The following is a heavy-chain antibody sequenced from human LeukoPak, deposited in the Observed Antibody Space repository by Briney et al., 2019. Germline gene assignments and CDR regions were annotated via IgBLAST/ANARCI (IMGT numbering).Heavy chain of an antibody. V-gene: IGHV3-48*01. Sequence: GGSLRLSCAASGFTFSSYSMNWVRQAPGKGLEWVSYISSSSSTIYYADSVKGRFTISRDNAKNSLYLQMNSLRAEDTAVYYCARDMAVPEDGFDPWGQGTLVTVSS. D-gene: IGHD1-14*01. J-gene: IGHJ5*02. CDR2: ISSSSSTI. CDR1: GFTFSSYS. CDR3: ARDMAVPEDGFDP.